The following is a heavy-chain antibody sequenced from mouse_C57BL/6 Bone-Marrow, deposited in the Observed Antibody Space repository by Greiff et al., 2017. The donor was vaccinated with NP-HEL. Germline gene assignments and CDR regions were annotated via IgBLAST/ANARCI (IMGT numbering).Heavy chain of an antibody. CDR1: GFTFSSYA. CDR3: ARDGIAY. CDR2: ISDGGSYT. V-gene: IGHV5-4*01. J-gene: IGHJ3*01. Sequence: EVKLQESRGGLVKPGGSLKLSCAASGFTFSSYAMSWVRQTPEKRLEWVATISDGGSYTYYPDNVKGRFTISRDNAKNNLYLQMSHLKSEDTAMYYCARDGIAYWGQGTLVTVSA. D-gene: IGHD1-1*01.